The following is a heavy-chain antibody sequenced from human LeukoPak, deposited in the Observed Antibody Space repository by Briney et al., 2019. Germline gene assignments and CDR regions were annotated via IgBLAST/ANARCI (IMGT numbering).Heavy chain of an antibody. CDR2: IIPIFGTA. CDR3: ASHVDTAMAAFDY. D-gene: IGHD5-18*01. Sequence: SVKVSCKASGGTFSSYAISWVRQAPGQGLEWTGGIIPIFGTANYAQKFQGRVTITADESTSTAYMELSSLRSEDTAVYYCASHVDTAMAAFDYWGQGTLVTISS. J-gene: IGHJ4*02. CDR1: GGTFSSYA. V-gene: IGHV1-69*01.